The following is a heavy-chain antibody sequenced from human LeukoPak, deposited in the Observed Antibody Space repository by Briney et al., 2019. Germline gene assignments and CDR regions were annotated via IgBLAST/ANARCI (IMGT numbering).Heavy chain of an antibody. CDR2: ISCSGGST. D-gene: IGHD2-8*01. CDR3: AKDSVLMVYAMAWTMDY. Sequence: GGSLRLSCAASGFTFSSYAMSWVRQAPGKGLEWVSAISCSGGSTYYADSVKGRFTISRDNSKNTLYLQMNSLRAEDTAVYYCAKDSVLMVYAMAWTMDYWGQGTLVTVSS. CDR1: GFTFSSYA. V-gene: IGHV3-23*01. J-gene: IGHJ4*02.